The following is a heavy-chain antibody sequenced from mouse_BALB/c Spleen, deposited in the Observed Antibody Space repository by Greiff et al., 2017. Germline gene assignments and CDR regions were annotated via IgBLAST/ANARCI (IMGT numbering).Heavy chain of an antibody. D-gene: IGHD1-2*01. CDR1: GYSITSGYY. CDR2: ISYDGSN. CDR3: AVITTARYAMDY. J-gene: IGHJ4*01. Sequence: EVQVVESGPGLVKPSQSLSLTCSVTGYSITSGYYWNWIRQFPGNQLEWMGYISYDGSNNYNPSLKNRISITRDTSKNQFFLKLNSVTTEDTATYYCAVITTARYAMDYWGQGTSVTVSS. V-gene: IGHV3-6*02.